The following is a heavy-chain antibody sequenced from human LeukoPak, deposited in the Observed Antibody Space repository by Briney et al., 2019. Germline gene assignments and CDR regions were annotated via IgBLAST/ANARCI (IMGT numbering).Heavy chain of an antibody. CDR2: ISSSSSTI. CDR3: AREGYSTVTTLFDY. Sequence: PGGSLRLSCAASGFTFSSYSMNWVRQAPGKGLEWVSYISSSSSTIYYADSVKGRFTISRDNAKNSLYLQMNSLRAEDTAVYYCAREGYSTVTTLFDYWGQGTLVTVSS. V-gene: IGHV3-48*04. D-gene: IGHD4-11*01. CDR1: GFTFSSYS. J-gene: IGHJ4*02.